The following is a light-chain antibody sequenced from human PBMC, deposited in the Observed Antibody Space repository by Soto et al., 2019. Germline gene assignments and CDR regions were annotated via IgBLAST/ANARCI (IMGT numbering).Light chain of an antibody. V-gene: IGLV3-21*02. CDR3: QVWDSGSDHPGV. J-gene: IGLJ3*02. CDR1: NIGSKS. CDR2: DDR. Sequence: SYELTQPPSVSVAPGQTARITCGGNNIGSKSVHWYQQKPGQAPVLVVYDDRDRPSGIPARFSGSNSGNTATLTISRVEAGDEAYYCCQVWDSGSDHPGVFGGGTKLTVL.